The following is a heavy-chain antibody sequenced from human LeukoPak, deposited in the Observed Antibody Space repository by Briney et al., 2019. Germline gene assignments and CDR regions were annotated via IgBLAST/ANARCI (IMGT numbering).Heavy chain of an antibody. CDR2: ISYDGSNK. CDR1: GFTFSSYA. J-gene: IGHJ4*02. CDR3: ASLGQGGSSDSDY. V-gene: IGHV3-30-3*01. D-gene: IGHD1-26*01. Sequence: GGSLRFSCAASGFTFSSYAMHWVRQAPGKGLEWVAVISYDGSNKYYADSVKGRFTISRDNSKNTLYLQMNSLRAEDTAVYYCASLGQGGSSDSDYWGQGTLVTVSS.